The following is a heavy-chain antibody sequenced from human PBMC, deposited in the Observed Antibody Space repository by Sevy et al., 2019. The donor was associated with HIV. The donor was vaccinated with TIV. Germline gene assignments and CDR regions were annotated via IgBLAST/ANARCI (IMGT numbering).Heavy chain of an antibody. CDR3: ARGLPTMWFGELLSTYYYYGMDV. D-gene: IGHD3-10*01. CDR2: MNPNSGNT. V-gene: IGHV1-8*03. J-gene: IGHJ6*02. CDR1: GYTFTSYD. Sequence: ASVKVSCKASGYTFTSYDINWVRQATGQGLEWMGWMNPNSGNTGYAQKFQGRVTITRNTSISTAYMELSSLRSEDTAVYCCARGLPTMWFGELLSTYYYYGMDVWGQGTTVTVSS.